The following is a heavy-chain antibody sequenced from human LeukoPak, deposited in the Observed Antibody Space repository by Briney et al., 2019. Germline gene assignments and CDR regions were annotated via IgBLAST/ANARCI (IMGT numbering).Heavy chain of an antibody. CDR3: ALGYYDSSGYWLAFDI. J-gene: IGHJ3*02. V-gene: IGHV1-8*03. CDR1: GYTFTSYD. Sequence: ASVKVSCKASGYTFTSYDINWVRQATGQGLEWMGWMNPNSGNTGYAQKFQGRVTITRNTSISTAYMELSRLRSDDTAVYYCALGYYDSSGYWLAFDIWGQGTMVTVSS. D-gene: IGHD3-22*01. CDR2: MNPNSGNT.